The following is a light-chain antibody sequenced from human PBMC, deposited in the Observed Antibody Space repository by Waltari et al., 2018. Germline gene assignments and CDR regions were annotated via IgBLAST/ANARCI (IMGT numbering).Light chain of an antibody. CDR2: DVS. J-gene: IGLJ2*01. V-gene: IGLV2-14*01. CDR3: SSYTSSSTPVV. Sequence: QSALTQPASVSGSPGQSITISCTGTSSDVGGYHYVSWYQQHPGKAPKRMIYDVSNRPSGVSNRFSGSKSGNTASLTISGLQAEDEADYYCSSYTSSSTPVVFGGGTKLTVL. CDR1: SSDVGGYHY.